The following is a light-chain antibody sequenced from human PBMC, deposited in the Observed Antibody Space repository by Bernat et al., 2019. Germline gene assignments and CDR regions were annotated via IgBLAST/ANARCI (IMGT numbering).Light chain of an antibody. V-gene: IGLV2-14*01. CDR1: SSDIGAYNY. Sequence: QSALTQPASLSGSPGQSITISCTGTSSDIGAYNYVSWYQQHPGKAPKLMIYDVTNRPSGVSNRFSGSKSGNTASLSISGLQAEDEADYYCYSWTTNYVYVFGTGTKVTVL. CDR3: YSWTTNYVYV. J-gene: IGLJ1*01. CDR2: DVT.